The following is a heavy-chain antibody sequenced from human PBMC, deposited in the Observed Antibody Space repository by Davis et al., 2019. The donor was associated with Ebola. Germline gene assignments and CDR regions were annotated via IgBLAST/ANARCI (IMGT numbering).Heavy chain of an antibody. CDR3: AREVSYCSSTSCGDYYYYGMDV. J-gene: IGHJ6*02. CDR2: ISSSGSTI. V-gene: IGHV3-11*01. Sequence: GESLKISCAASGFTFSDYYMSWIRQAPGKGLEWVSYISSSGSTIYYADSVKGRFTISRDNAKNSLYLQMNSLRAEDTAVYYCAREVSYCSSTSCGDYYYYGMDVWGQGTTVTVSS. CDR1: GFTFSDYY. D-gene: IGHD2-2*01.